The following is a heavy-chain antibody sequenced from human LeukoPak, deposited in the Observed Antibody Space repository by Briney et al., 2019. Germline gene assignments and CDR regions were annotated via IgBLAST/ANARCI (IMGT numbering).Heavy chain of an antibody. CDR1: GFTSSSYS. CDR3: ARDVNDSSGYYFGREQYYYYGMDV. Sequence: GGSLRLSCAASGFTSSSYSMNWVRQAPGKGLEWVSSISSSISYIYYADSVKGRFTISRDNAKNSLYLQMNSLRAEDTAVYYCARDVNDSSGYYFGREQYYYYGMDVWGQGTTVTVSS. J-gene: IGHJ6*02. CDR2: ISSSISYI. V-gene: IGHV3-21*01. D-gene: IGHD3-22*01.